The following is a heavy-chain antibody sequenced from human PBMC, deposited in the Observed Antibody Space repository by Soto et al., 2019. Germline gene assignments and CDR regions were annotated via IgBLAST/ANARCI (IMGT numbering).Heavy chain of an antibody. CDR2: INHSGST. V-gene: IGHV4-34*01. J-gene: IGHJ4*02. CDR1: GGSFSGYY. Sequence: SETLSLTCAVYGGSFSGYYWSWIRQPPGKGLEWIGEINHSGSTNYNPSLKSRVTISVDTSKNQFSLKLSSVTAADTAVYYCAIGLLWFGELLYSDVYYFDYWGQGTLVTVSS. D-gene: IGHD3-10*01. CDR3: AIGLLWFGELLYSDVYYFDY.